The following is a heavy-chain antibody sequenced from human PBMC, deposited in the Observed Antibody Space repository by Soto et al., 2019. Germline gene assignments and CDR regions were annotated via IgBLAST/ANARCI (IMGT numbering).Heavy chain of an antibody. CDR2: SNRDGSDT. J-gene: IGHJ6*02. CDR1: GFTFGGYW. V-gene: IGHV3-74*01. Sequence: PGVSLRLSCAASGFTFGGYWMHGVRQAPGKGLEWVSRSNRDGSDTNYADSGKGRFAVSRDNAKNTLFLQMNGLRAEDTAVYFCASTKIRKDSRGYGMDVWGQGTTVTVSS. CDR3: ASTKIRKDSRGYGMDV. D-gene: IGHD3-10*01.